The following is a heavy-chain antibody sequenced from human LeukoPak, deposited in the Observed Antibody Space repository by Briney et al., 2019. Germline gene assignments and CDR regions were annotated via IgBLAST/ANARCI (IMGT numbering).Heavy chain of an antibody. CDR3: ARDQVFYPDNYGMDA. V-gene: IGHV3-7*01. D-gene: IGHD1-14*01. CDR2: IKQDGSEK. CDR1: GFTFSDYA. J-gene: IGHJ6*02. Sequence: QSGGSLRLSCAASGFTFSDYAMSWVRQAPGKGLEWVANIKQDGSEKYHVDSVKGRFTISRDNAKNSLYLQMNSLRAEDTAVYYCARDQVFYPDNYGMDAWGQGTTVTVSS.